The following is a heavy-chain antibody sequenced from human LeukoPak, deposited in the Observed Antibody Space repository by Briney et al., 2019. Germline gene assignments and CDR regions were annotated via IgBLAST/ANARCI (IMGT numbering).Heavy chain of an antibody. Sequence: GGSLRLSCAASGFTFSSYGMSWVRQAPGKGLEWVSAISGSGGSTYYADSVKGRFTISRDNSKNTLYLQMNSLRAEDTAVYYCAREADDFWSGYSWFDPWGQGTLVTVSS. J-gene: IGHJ5*02. CDR1: GFTFSSYG. CDR3: AREADDFWSGYSWFDP. D-gene: IGHD3-3*01. CDR2: ISGSGGST. V-gene: IGHV3-23*01.